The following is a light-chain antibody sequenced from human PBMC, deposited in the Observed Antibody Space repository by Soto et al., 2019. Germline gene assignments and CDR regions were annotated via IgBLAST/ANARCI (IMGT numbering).Light chain of an antibody. CDR3: QQYNNWPRT. CDR2: GAS. V-gene: IGKV3D-15*01. Sequence: EIVMTQSPATLSVSPGERATLSCRASQSVSSNLAWYQQKPGQAPRLLIYGASSRATGIPDRFSGSGSGTEFILTISSLQSEDFAVYYCQQYNNWPRTFGQGTKVDI. CDR1: QSVSSN. J-gene: IGKJ1*01.